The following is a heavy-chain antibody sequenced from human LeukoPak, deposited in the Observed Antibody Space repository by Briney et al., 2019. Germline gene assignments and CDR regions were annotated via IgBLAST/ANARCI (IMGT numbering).Heavy chain of an antibody. Sequence: ASVKASCKTSGYTFTGYYMHWVRQAPGQGLEWMGWINPNSGGTNYAQKFQGRVTMTRDTSISTAYMELSRLRSDDTAVYYCARLIAVAGNWFDPWGQGTLVTVSS. D-gene: IGHD2-21*01. CDR2: INPNSGGT. V-gene: IGHV1-2*02. CDR3: ARLIAVAGNWFDP. J-gene: IGHJ5*02. CDR1: GYTFTGYY.